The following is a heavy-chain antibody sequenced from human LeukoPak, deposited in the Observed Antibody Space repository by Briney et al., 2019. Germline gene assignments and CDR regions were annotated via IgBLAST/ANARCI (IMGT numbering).Heavy chain of an antibody. J-gene: IGHJ3*02. CDR2: INHSGST. CDR1: GGSFSGYY. D-gene: IGHD6-19*01. Sequence: SETLSLTCAVYGGSFSGYYWSWIRQPPGKGLEWIGEINHSGSTNYNPSLKSRITISVDTSKNQFSLKLSSVTAADTAVYYCARGGVAVAGAEADAFDIWGQGTMVTVSS. V-gene: IGHV4-34*01. CDR3: ARGGVAVAGAEADAFDI.